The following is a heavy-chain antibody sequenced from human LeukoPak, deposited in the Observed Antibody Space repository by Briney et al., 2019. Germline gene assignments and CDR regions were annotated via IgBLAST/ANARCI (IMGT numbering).Heavy chain of an antibody. D-gene: IGHD3-22*01. CDR3: ARDSLSIYYDSSENAFDI. V-gene: IGHV3-21*01. CDR1: GFTFSRYS. J-gene: IGHJ3*02. Sequence: PGGSLRLSCAASGFTFSRYSMNWVRQAPGKGLEWVSSISSSSSYIYYADSVKGRFTISRDNAKNSLYLQMNSLRAEDTAVYYCARDSLSIYYDSSENAFDIWGQGTMVTVSS. CDR2: ISSSSSYI.